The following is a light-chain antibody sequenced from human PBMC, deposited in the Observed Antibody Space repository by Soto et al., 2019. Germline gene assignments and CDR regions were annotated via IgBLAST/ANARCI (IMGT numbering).Light chain of an antibody. J-gene: IGKJ5*01. CDR2: AAS. CDR1: QSISSY. V-gene: IGKV1-39*01. Sequence: DIQMTQSPSSLSASVGDRVTITCRASQSISSYLNWYQQKPGKAPKLLIYAASSLQSGAPSRFSGSGSGTDFTLTISSLHHEAFATYYCQQTYSTPPITFGHGTRLEIK. CDR3: QQTYSTPPIT.